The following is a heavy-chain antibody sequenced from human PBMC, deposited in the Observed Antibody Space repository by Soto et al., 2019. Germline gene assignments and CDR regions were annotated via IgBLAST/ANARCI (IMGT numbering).Heavy chain of an antibody. D-gene: IGHD2-15*01. J-gene: IGHJ4*02. Sequence: SETLSLTCPVSGGSISSGDYYWSWIRQPPGKGLEWIGYIYYSGSTYYNPSLKSRVTISVDTSKNQFSLNLSTVTAADTAVYYCAIARADDAACSGGSCSTHFVYWGEGTLVTVSS. V-gene: IGHV4-30-4*01. CDR2: IYYSGST. CDR1: GGSISSGDYY. CDR3: AIARADDAACSGGSCSTHFVY.